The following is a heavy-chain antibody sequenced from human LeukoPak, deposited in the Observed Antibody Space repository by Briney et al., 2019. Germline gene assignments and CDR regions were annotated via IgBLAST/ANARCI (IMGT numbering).Heavy chain of an antibody. Sequence: GTSEKVSCKASGFTFTSSAVHWVRQARGQRLEWIGCIVVGSGNTNYAQKFQERVTITRGMSTSTAYMELSSLRSEDTAVYYCAAGGYSYGYGLRYYYYGMDVWGKGTTVTVSS. J-gene: IGHJ6*04. CDR3: AAGGYSYGYGLRYYYYGMDV. D-gene: IGHD5-18*01. CDR2: IVVGSGNT. CDR1: GFTFTSSA. V-gene: IGHV1-58*01.